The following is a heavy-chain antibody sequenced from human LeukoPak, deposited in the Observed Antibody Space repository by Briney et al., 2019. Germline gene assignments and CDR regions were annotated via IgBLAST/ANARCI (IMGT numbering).Heavy chain of an antibody. CDR2: IYYSGST. J-gene: IGHJ4*02. D-gene: IGHD6-6*01. V-gene: IGHV4-30-4*08. Sequence: TSETLSLTCTVSGGSISSGDYYWSWIRQPPGKGLGWIGYIYYSGSTYYNPSLKSRVTISVDTSKNQFSLKLSSVTAADTAVYYCASQGVIAARPLDYWGQGTLVTVSS. CDR3: ASQGVIAARPLDY. CDR1: GGSISSGDYY.